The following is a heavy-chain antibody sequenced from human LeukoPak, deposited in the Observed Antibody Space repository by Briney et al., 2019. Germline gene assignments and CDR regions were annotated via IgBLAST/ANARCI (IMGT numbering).Heavy chain of an antibody. Sequence: PSETLSLTCAVYGGSFSGYYWSWIRQPPGKGLEWIGYIYYSGSTNCNPSLKSRVTISVDTSKNQFSLKLSSVTAADTAVYYCARVYSSSWYGWYFDLWGRGTLVTVSS. J-gene: IGHJ2*01. CDR2: IYYSGST. D-gene: IGHD6-13*01. CDR1: GGSFSGYY. V-gene: IGHV4-59*08. CDR3: ARVYSSSWYGWYFDL.